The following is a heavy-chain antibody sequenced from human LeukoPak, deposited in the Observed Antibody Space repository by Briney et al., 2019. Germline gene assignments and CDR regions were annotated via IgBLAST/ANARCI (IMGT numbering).Heavy chain of an antibody. Sequence: ASVKVSCKASGYTFTGYYMHWVRQAPGQGLEWMGWMNPNSGDTNYAQKFQGRVTMTRDTSISTAYMELRRLRSDDTAVYYCARARIWDYWGQGTLVTVSS. CDR2: MNPNSGDT. CDR1: GYTFTGYY. J-gene: IGHJ4*02. CDR3: ARARIWDY. D-gene: IGHD3-16*01. V-gene: IGHV1-2*02.